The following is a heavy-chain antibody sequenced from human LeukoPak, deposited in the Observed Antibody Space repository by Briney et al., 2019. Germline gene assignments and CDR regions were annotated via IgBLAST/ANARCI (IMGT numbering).Heavy chain of an antibody. Sequence: SETLSLTCTVSGGSISSGDYYWSWIRQPPGKSLEWIGYIYYSGSTNYNPSLKSRVTISVDTSKNQFSLKLSSVTAADTAVYYCARSNYGNFDPWGQGTLVTVSS. V-gene: IGHV4-30-4*08. CDR3: ARSNYGNFDP. CDR2: IYYSGST. CDR1: GGSISSGDYY. D-gene: IGHD1-7*01. J-gene: IGHJ5*02.